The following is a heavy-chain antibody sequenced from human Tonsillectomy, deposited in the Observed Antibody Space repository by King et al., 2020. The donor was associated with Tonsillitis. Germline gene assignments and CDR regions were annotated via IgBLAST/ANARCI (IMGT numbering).Heavy chain of an antibody. J-gene: IGHJ4*02. V-gene: IGHV4-39*01. D-gene: IGHD2-8*01. CDR2: MRYGGST. CDR3: TRRYYNGAFDF. Sequence: LQLQESGPGLVKPSETLSLTCSVSGGSITDYSYYWGWIRQPPGKGLEWIGSMRYGGSTDYNPSLMRRLTISVDTSRNKLSLKLSSVTAADTAVYYCTRRYYNGAFDFWGQGTLVTVSS. CDR1: GGSITDYSYY.